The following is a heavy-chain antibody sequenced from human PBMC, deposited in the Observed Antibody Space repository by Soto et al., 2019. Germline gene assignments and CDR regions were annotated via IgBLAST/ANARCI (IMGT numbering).Heavy chain of an antibody. CDR3: AAYYDFWRGYYTGRSKYGMDV. Sequence: QVQLQESGPGLVKPSGTLSLTCAVSGGSISSSNWWSWVRQPPGKGLEWIGELYHSGSTHYNPSLRSPVTISADKSKNPVSLELSSVTAEDTAVYYCAAYYDFWRGYYTGRSKYGMDVWGQGTTVTVSS. V-gene: IGHV4-4*02. CDR1: GGSISSSNW. CDR2: LYHSGST. D-gene: IGHD3-3*01. J-gene: IGHJ6*02.